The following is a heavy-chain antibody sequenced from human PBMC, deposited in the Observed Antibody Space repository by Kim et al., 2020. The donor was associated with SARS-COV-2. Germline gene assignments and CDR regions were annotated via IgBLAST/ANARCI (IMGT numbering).Heavy chain of an antibody. CDR2: ISVYNGNT. D-gene: IGHD3-16*01. Sequence: ASVKVSCKASGYTFTNYVINWVRQAPGQGLEWMGWISVYNGNTNYAQKLQGRVTMTIDTSTSTAYMDLRSLRSDDTAVYYCASGGEGDYYFDYWGQGTLVTVSS. V-gene: IGHV1-18*04. CDR1: GYTFTNYV. CDR3: ASGGEGDYYFDY. J-gene: IGHJ4*02.